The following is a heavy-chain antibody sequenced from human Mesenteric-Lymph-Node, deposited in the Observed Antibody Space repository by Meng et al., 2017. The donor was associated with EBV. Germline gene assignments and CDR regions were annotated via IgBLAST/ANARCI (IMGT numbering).Heavy chain of an antibody. CDR1: GGSISSGGYY. CDR2: MYSSGST. J-gene: IGHJ4*02. CDR3: ARGAYEGSGSKFAD. Sequence: QVQLKGSGPGLVKPSQTLSLTCAVSGGSISSGGYYWTWIRQPPGKGLEWIGYMYSSGSTYYNPPLESRFAMSLDTYKNQFSLRLTSVTAADTALYYCARGAYEGSGSKFADWGQGTLVTVSS. D-gene: IGHD3-10*01. V-gene: IGHV4-30-4*01.